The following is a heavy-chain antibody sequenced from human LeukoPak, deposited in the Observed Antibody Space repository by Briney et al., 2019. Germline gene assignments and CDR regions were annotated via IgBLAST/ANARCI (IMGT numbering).Heavy chain of an antibody. CDR2: IFYSGST. CDR1: GGSISTYY. CDR3: ARHSASWYYFEY. Sequence: SETLSLTCTVSGGSISTYYWSWTRQPPGKGLEWIAYIFYSGSTNYNPSLKSRVTISVDTSDNQFSLKLSSVTAADTAVYYCARHSASWYYFEYWGQGTLVTVSS. V-gene: IGHV4-59*08. J-gene: IGHJ4*02. D-gene: IGHD6-13*01.